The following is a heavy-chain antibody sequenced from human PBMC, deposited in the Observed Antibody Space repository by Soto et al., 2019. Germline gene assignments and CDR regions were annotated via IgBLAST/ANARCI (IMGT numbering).Heavy chain of an antibody. J-gene: IGHJ6*02. CDR1: GFILSSYW. V-gene: IGHV3-74*03. CDR2: LHSDGSTT. D-gene: IGHD2-2*02. CDR3: ARELPTTIRGGYYYSYGMDV. Sequence: RLSCAACGFILSSYWMHWVRQVPGKGLVWVSRLHSDGSTTTYADSVKGRFTISRDNAKNTLYLQMNSLRAEDTAVYYCARELPTTIRGGYYYSYGMDVWGQGTTVTVSS.